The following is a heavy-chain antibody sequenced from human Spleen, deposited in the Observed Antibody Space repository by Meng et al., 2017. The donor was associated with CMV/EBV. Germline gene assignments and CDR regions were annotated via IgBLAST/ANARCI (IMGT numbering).Heavy chain of an antibody. CDR1: GGSLSGYY. CDR2: IRHSGDIT. CDR3: AREVAFGEPGRFDP. Sequence: SETLSLTCGIYGGSLSGYYWSWIRQTPGKGLEWIGEIRHSGDITNYNPSLKSRVTMSLESSKNQFSLNLTSVTAADTAVYFCAREVAFGEPGRFDPWGQGTLVTVSS. D-gene: IGHD3-10*01. V-gene: IGHV4-34*01. J-gene: IGHJ5*02.